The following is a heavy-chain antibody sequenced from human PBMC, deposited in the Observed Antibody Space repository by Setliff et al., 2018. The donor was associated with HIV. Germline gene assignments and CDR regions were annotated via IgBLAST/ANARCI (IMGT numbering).Heavy chain of an antibody. Sequence: ASVKVSCKASGHTFTNVDIHWLRRATGQGLEWMGWMNPNTGVSGYAQKFQGRVTITADESTLTAYMELGSLTSEDTAVYYCARGKGVGGVVITGGLEVGGKGTTVTVSS. D-gene: IGHD3-10*01. CDR2: MNPNTGVS. J-gene: IGHJ6*04. V-gene: IGHV1-8*01. CDR1: GHTFTNVD. CDR3: ARGKGVGGVVITGGLEV.